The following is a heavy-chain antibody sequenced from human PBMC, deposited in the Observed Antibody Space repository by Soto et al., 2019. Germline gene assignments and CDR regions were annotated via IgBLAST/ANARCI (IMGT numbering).Heavy chain of an antibody. CDR2: ISPSGTT. V-gene: IGHV4-34*01. J-gene: IGHJ4*02. CDR1: RGSVSCYY. D-gene: IGHD6-6*01. Sequence: SETRDLGCSLYRGSVSCYYWSGIRQPPGKGLEWIGEISPSGTTNYSPSLKSRVSISVDTSKNQFSLNLTSLTAADTAVYYCARAPKVSGSAQTRPDFWGQGSLVTVSS. CDR3: ARAPKVSGSAQTRPDF.